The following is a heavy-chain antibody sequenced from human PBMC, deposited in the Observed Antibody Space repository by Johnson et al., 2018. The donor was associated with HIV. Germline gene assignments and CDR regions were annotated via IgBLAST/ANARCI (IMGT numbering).Heavy chain of an antibody. D-gene: IGHD3-9*01. J-gene: IGHJ3*02. CDR2: ISSSSSTI. CDR1: GFTFSDYY. Sequence: QVQLVESGGGLVQPGGSLRLSCAASGFTFSDYYMSWIRQAPGKGLEWVSYISSSSSTIYYADSVKGRFTISRDNAKNSLYLQMNSLRAEDTAVYYCARTARRYFVDAFDIWGQGTMVTVSS. CDR3: ARTARRYFVDAFDI. V-gene: IGHV3-11*01.